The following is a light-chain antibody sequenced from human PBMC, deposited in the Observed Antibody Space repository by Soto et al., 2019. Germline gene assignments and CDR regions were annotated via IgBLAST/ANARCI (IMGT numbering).Light chain of an antibody. V-gene: IGKV2-30*01. CDR3: MQGTYWPRLT. J-gene: IGKJ4*01. Sequence: DVVMTQSPLSLPVTLGQPASISCRSSQSLVYSDGNTYLNWFHQRPGQSPRRLIYTVSNRDSGVPDRFSGSGSGTDFTLTISRVEAEDVGVYYCMQGTYWPRLTFGGGTKVQIK. CDR1: QSLVYSDGNTY. CDR2: TVS.